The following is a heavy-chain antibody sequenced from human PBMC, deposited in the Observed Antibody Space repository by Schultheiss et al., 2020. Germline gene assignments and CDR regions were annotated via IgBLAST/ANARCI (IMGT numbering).Heavy chain of an antibody. CDR1: GYTFTSYD. J-gene: IGHJ5*02. CDR2: MNPNSGNT. D-gene: IGHD6-6*01. CDR3: ARDMGVNSSSTENWFDP. Sequence: ASVKVSCKASGYTFTSYDINWVRQATGQGLEWMGWMNPNSGNTGYAQKFQGRVTMTRNTSISTAYMELSSLRSEDTAVYYCARDMGVNSSSTENWFDPWGQGTLVTVYS. V-gene: IGHV1-8*01.